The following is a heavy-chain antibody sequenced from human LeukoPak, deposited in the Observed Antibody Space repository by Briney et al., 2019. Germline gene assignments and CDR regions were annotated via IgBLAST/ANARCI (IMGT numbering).Heavy chain of an antibody. J-gene: IGHJ6*03. CDR2: IFHSGTT. CDR3: ARTRPQGYGTSYMDV. Sequence: SETLSLTCNLSGDSISSDYWSWIRQTPGKGLEWIGFIFHSGTTDYNPSLQSRATISIDTSRKSFSLKLLSVTAADTAVYYCARTRPQGYGTSYMDVWGTGATVTVSS. CDR1: GDSISSDY. V-gene: IGHV4-59*08. D-gene: IGHD4-17*01.